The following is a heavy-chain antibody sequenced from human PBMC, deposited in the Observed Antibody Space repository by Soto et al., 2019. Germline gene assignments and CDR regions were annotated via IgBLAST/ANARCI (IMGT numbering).Heavy chain of an antibody. D-gene: IGHD2-2*01. CDR1: GGTFSSYA. J-gene: IGHJ6*02. CDR3: ARAKRASIVVGPAAAGAVLGMDV. V-gene: IGHV1-69*06. Sequence: SVKVSCTASGGTFSSYAISWVRQAPGQGLEWMGGIIPIFGTANYAQKFQGRVTITADKSTSTAYMELSSLRSEDTAVYYCARAKRASIVVGPAAAGAVLGMDVWGQGPTVTVSS. CDR2: IIPIFGTA.